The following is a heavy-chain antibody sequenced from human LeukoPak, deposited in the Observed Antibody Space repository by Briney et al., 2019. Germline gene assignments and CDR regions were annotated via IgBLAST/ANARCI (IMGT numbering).Heavy chain of an antibody. D-gene: IGHD1-26*01. CDR2: IYTSGST. CDR1: GGSISSGGYY. V-gene: IGHV4-61*02. CDR3: ARGRVGAFDY. J-gene: IGHJ4*02. Sequence: PSETLSLTCTVSGGSISSGGYYWSWIRQPAGKGLEWIGRIYTSGSTNYNPSLKSRVTISVDTSKNQFSLKLSSVTAADTAVYYCARGRVGAFDYWGQGTLVTVSS.